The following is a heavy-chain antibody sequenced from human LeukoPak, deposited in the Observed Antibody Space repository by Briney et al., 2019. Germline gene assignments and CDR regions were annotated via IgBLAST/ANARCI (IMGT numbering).Heavy chain of an antibody. CDR2: IGSAGDT. Sequence: GGALRLCCGASGFTFSSYDGDWGRQARGKGVELVSAIGSAGDTYYPGSVKGRFTISRENAKTSLYLPLNSLRAGDTAVYYCARGGYYGSGSYWFRGKFDYWGQGTLVTVSS. CDR1: GFTFSSYD. V-gene: IGHV3-13*01. CDR3: ARGGYYGSGSYWFRGKFDY. D-gene: IGHD3-10*01. J-gene: IGHJ4*02.